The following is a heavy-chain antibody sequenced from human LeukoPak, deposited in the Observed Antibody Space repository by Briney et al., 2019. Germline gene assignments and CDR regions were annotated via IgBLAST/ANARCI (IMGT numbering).Heavy chain of an antibody. CDR2: INHSGST. CDR3: ARLDAAATTLYFDY. CDR1: GGSFSGYY. J-gene: IGHJ4*02. V-gene: IGHV4-34*01. D-gene: IGHD6-13*01. Sequence: TSETLSLTCAGYGGSFSGYYWSWIRQPPGKGLEWIGEINHSGSTNYNTSLKSRVTISVDTSKNQFSLKLSSVTAADTAVYYCARLDAAATTLYFDYWGQGTLVTVSS.